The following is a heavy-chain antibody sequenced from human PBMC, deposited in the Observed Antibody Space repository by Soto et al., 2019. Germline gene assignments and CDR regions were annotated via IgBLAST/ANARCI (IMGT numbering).Heavy chain of an antibody. V-gene: IGHV5-51*01. D-gene: IGHD3-9*01. Sequence: PGESLKISCKGSGYSFTSHWIGWVRQMPGKGLEWMGIIYPGDSDTRYSPSFQGQVTISADKSISTAYLQWSSLKASDTAMYYCAINDILTGSFPGYWGQGTLVTVS. CDR3: AINDILTGSFPGY. J-gene: IGHJ4*02. CDR1: GYSFTSHW. CDR2: IYPGDSDT.